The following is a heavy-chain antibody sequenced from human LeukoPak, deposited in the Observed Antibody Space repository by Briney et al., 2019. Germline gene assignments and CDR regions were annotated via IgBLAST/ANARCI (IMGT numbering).Heavy chain of an antibody. V-gene: IGHV3-73*01. J-gene: IGHJ5*02. CDR1: GFTFSGSA. CDR3: TSPSGRGVQNWFDP. Sequence: GGSLRLSCATSGFTFSGSAMHWVRQASGKGLEWVGRIRSKANSYATAYAASVKGRFTISRDDSKNTAYLQMNSLKTEDTAVYYCTSPSGRGVQNWFDPWGQGTLVTVSS. CDR2: IRSKANSYAT. D-gene: IGHD3-10*01.